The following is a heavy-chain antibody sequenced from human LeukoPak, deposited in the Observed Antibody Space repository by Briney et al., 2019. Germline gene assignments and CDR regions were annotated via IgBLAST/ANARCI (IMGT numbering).Heavy chain of an antibody. CDR2: IISSSSYI. CDR3: ARRLGYCSGGSCQRTGWFDP. J-gene: IGHJ5*02. D-gene: IGHD2-15*01. V-gene: IGHV3-11*06. CDR1: GFTFSDYY. Sequence: GGSLRLSCAASGFTFSDYYMSWIRQAPGKGLEWVSSIISSSSYIYYADSVKGRFTISRDNAKNSLYLQMNSLRAEDTAVYYCARRLGYCSGGSCQRTGWFDPWGQGTLVTVSS.